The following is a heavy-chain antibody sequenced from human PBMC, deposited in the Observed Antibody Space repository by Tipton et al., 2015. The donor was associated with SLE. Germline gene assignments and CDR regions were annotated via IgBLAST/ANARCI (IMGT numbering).Heavy chain of an antibody. V-gene: IGHV4-59*01. Sequence: LRLSCSVSGDSIRSYFWSWIRQPPGKGLEWIGYIFYTGSTDCNPSLKSRVAISPDTSKNHFSLNLSSVTAADTAVYYCARLLLGGAFDIWGQGTMVTVSS. CDR3: ARLLLGGAFDI. CDR2: IFYTGST. CDR1: GDSIRSYF. J-gene: IGHJ3*02. D-gene: IGHD3-16*01.